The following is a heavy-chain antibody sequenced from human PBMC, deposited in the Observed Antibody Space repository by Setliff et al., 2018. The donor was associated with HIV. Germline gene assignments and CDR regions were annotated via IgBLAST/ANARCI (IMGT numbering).Heavy chain of an antibody. V-gene: IGHV1-18*01. CDR3: ARDPSSGIYYDSSGQYFQN. CDR2: ISAYNGNT. D-gene: IGHD3-22*01. CDR1: GYIFTSYG. Sequence: ASVKVSCKASGYIFTSYGISGVRQAPGQGLEWMGWISAYNGNTNYAQKFQGRVSMTIDTSTSTAYMGLRSLRPDDTAVYFCARDPSSGIYYDSSGQYFQNWGQGTLVTVSS. J-gene: IGHJ1*01.